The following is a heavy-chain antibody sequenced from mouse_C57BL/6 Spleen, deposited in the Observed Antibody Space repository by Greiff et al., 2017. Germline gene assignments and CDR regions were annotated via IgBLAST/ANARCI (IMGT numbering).Heavy chain of an antibody. CDR3: ARRDLRRFAMDY. D-gene: IGHD1-1*01. Sequence: QVQLQQPGAELVMPGASVKLSCKASGYTFTSYWMHWVKQRPGHGLEWIGEIDPSDSYTNYNQKFKGKSTLTVDKSSSTAYMQLSSLTSEDSAVYYCARRDLRRFAMDYWGQGTSVTVSS. CDR2: IDPSDSYT. V-gene: IGHV1-69*01. J-gene: IGHJ4*01. CDR1: GYTFTSYW.